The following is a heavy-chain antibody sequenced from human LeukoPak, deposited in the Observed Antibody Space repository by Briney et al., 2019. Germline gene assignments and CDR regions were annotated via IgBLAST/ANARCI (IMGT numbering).Heavy chain of an antibody. CDR1: GFTFSNYR. CDR3: ARDRSYDSSGYYYAGAFDI. V-gene: IGHV3-7*01. CDR2: TIQDGSAK. Sequence: GSLRLSCVASGFTFSNYRMRWVRQAPGKGLVWVANTIQDGSAKNYVDSVEGRFTISRDNAKNSLYLQMNSLRAEDTAVYYCARDRSYDSSGYYYAGAFDIWGQGTMVTVSS. D-gene: IGHD3-22*01. J-gene: IGHJ3*02.